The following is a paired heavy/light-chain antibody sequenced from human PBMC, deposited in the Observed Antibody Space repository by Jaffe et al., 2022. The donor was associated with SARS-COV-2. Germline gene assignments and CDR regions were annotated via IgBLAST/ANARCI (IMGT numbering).Light chain of an antibody. CDR1: QSISSW. CDR3: QQYNSYTPLT. Sequence: DIQMTQSPSTLSASVGDRVTITCRASQSISSWLAWYQQKPGKAPNLLIYKASSLESGVPSRFSGSGSGTEFTLTISSLQPDDFATYYCQQYNSYTPLTFGGGTKVEIK. CDR2: KAS. V-gene: IGKV1-5*03. J-gene: IGKJ4*01.
Heavy chain of an antibody. CDR3: ARPSGYSSSSWYFDL. D-gene: IGHD6-6*01. Sequence: QLQLQESGPGLVKPSETLSLSCTVSGGSISSSSYYWGWIRQPPGKGLEWIGNIYYSGSTYYNPSLKSRVTMSVDTSKNHFSLKLSSVTAADTAVYYCARPSGYSSSSWYFDLWGRGTLVTVSS. CDR2: IYYSGST. CDR1: GGSISSSSYY. J-gene: IGHJ2*01. V-gene: IGHV4-39*02.